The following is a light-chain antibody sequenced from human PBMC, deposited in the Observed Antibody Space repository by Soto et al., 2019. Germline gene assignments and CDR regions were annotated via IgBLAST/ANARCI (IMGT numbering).Light chain of an antibody. CDR3: VLSYGGVVV. V-gene: IGLV7-43*01. CDR1: TGAVTSGFS. Sequence: QAVVTQEPSLTVSPGGTVTLTCASSTGAVTSGFSPNWLQQKPGQSPRALIYSKSTRHSWTPARFSGSPLGGKAALTLSGVHAADDSDYSCVLSYGGVVVFGAGTKLTVL. CDR2: SKS. J-gene: IGLJ2*01.